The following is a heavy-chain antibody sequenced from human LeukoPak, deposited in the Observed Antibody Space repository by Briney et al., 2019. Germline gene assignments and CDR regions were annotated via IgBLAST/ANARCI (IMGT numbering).Heavy chain of an antibody. J-gene: IGHJ4*02. CDR3: ARRDYGSGSHDY. D-gene: IGHD3-10*01. CDR1: GGSFSGYY. CDR2: INHSGNT. Sequence: SETLSLTCAVYGGSFSGYYWSWIRQPPGKGLEWIGEINHSGNTNYNPSLKSRVTISVDTSKNQFSLKLSSVTAADTAVYYCARRDYGSGSHDYWGQGTLVTVSS. V-gene: IGHV4-34*01.